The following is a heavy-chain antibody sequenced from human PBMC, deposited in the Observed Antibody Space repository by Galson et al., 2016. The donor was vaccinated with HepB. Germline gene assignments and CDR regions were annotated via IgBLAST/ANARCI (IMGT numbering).Heavy chain of an antibody. CDR1: GFTFSGYW. Sequence: SLRLSCAASGFTFSGYWMTWVRQAPGKGLEWVANIKQDGSEKNYVDSVKGRFTISRDNAKNLVYLQMNSLRAEETAMYYCARAPAATESDYWGQGTLVTVSP. D-gene: IGHD6-25*01. CDR3: ARAPAATESDY. CDR2: IKQDGSEK. J-gene: IGHJ4*02. V-gene: IGHV3-7*04.